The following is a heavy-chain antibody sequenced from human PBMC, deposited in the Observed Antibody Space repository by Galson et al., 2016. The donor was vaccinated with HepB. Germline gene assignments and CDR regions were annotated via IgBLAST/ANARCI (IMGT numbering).Heavy chain of an antibody. V-gene: IGHV4-39*01. J-gene: IGHJ3*01. CDR2: IYYSGST. Sequence: SETLSLTCTVSGVSISKSGFYWGWIRQPPGRGLEWIGSIYYSGSTYYSPSLQSRLTISVDTSKNEFSLKLTSVTAADTAVYYCARPVGDCNSSSCYDAFDVWGQGTMVTVSS. D-gene: IGHD2-2*01. CDR1: GVSISKSGFY. CDR3: ARPVGDCNSSSCYDAFDV.